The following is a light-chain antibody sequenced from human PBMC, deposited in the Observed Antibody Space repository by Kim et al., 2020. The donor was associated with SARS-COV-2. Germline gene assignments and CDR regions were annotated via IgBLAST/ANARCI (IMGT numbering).Light chain of an antibody. Sequence: SSELTQDPAVSVALGQTVRITCQGDSLRSYYTSWYQQKPGQAPVLLIYGNNIRPSGIPDRFSGSSSGNTASLTITGAQAEDEADYYCNSRDSSGNLWVFGGGTKLTVL. CDR2: GNN. V-gene: IGLV3-19*01. CDR1: SLRSYY. J-gene: IGLJ3*02. CDR3: NSRDSSGNLWV.